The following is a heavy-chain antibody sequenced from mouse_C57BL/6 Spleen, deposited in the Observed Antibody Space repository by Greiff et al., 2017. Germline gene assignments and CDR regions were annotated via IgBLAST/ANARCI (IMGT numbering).Heavy chain of an antibody. CDR2: IDPSDSYT. J-gene: IGHJ3*01. CDR3: AREAWFAY. V-gene: IGHV1-69*01. CDR1: GYTFTSYW. Sequence: QVQLQQPGAELVMPGASVKLSCKASGYTFTSYWMHWVKQRPGQGLEWIGEIDPSDSYTNYNQKFKGKSTLTVAKSSSTAYMQLSSLTSEDSAVYYCAREAWFAYWGQGTLVTVSA.